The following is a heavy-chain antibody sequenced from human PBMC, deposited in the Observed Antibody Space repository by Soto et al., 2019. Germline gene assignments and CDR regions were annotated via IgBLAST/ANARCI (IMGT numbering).Heavy chain of an antibody. CDR3: ARGRSGRSKD. J-gene: IGHJ4*02. Sequence: QVQLVESGGGLVKPGGSLRLSCVASGLTFGDHYMSWIRQAPGKGLEWVSYISVSGTTIFYADSVKRRFTVSRDNAKNSLSLEMNSLRAEDTAVYYCARGRSGRSKDWGQGTLVTVSS. CDR2: ISVSGTTI. V-gene: IGHV3-11*01. CDR1: GLTFGDHY. D-gene: IGHD6-25*01.